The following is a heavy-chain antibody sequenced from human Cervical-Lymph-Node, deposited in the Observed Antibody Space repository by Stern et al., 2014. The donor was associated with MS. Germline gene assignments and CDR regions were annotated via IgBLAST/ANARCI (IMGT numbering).Heavy chain of an antibody. CDR1: GGGSISHYY. V-gene: IGHV4-59*01. D-gene: IGHD6-13*01. Sequence: QVQLQESGPGLVKPSETLSLTCTVSGGGSISHYYWSWIRHPPGKGLEWIGYIYSSGSTNCNPSLKSRVTISVDTSKNQFSLKLSSVTAADTAVYYCARGPFGSSFDYWGQGTLVTVSS. CDR3: ARGPFGSSFDY. CDR2: IYSSGST. J-gene: IGHJ4*02.